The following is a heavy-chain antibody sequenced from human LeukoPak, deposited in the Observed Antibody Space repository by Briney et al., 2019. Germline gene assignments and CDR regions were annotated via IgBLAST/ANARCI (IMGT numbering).Heavy chain of an antibody. D-gene: IGHD3-3*01. V-gene: IGHV5-51*01. CDR1: GYSFADYW. Sequence: GESLKISCKGSGYSFADYWVGWVRQVPGKGLEWMGIIFPRDTILLYSPSFQGQVTISADKSISTAYLQWSGLKASDTAMYYCARPNITIFGADAFDIWGQGTMVTVSS. CDR3: ARPNITIFGADAFDI. CDR2: IFPRDTIL. J-gene: IGHJ3*02.